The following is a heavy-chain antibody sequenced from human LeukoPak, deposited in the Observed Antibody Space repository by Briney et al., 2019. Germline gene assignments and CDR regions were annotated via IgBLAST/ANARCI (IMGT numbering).Heavy chain of an antibody. Sequence: SETLSLTCTVSGGSISPYYWNWIRQPPGKGLEWIGYIYYSGSTNYNPSLKSRVTISVDTSKNQFSLKLSSVTAADTAVYYCARMTWIVATYGMDVWGQGTTVTVSS. V-gene: IGHV4-59*12. D-gene: IGHD3-22*01. CDR2: IYYSGST. CDR1: GGSISPYY. CDR3: ARMTWIVATYGMDV. J-gene: IGHJ6*02.